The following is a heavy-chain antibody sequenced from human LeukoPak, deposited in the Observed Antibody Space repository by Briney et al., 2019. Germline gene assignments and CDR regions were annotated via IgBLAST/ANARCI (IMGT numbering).Heavy chain of an antibody. D-gene: IGHD6-13*01. J-gene: IGHJ3*02. CDR3: SRGGAPAGYAYDI. CDR1: GFTLRNFD. V-gene: IGHV3-13*01. CDR2: IGTAGDT. Sequence: TGGSLRLSCATSGFTLRNFDLHWIRQDTGEGLEWVSAIGTAGDTYYPDSVKGRFTISRDNAKNSFYLQMNNLRVGDTAVYYCSRGGAPAGYAYDIWGHGTVVTVSS.